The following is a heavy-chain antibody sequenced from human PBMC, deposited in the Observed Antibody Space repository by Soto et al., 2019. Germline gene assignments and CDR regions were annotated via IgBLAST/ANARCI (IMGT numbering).Heavy chain of an antibody. CDR2: INHSGST. Sequence: SETLSLTCAVYGGSFSGYYWRWIRQPPGKGLEWIGEINHSGSTNYNPSLKSRVTISVDTSKNQFSLKASDTAMYYCARSNCGSTSCYLAYYYYGMDVWGQGTTVTVSS. CDR1: GGSFSGYY. D-gene: IGHD2-2*01. CDR3: ARSNCGSTSCYLAYYYYGMDV. J-gene: IGHJ6*02. V-gene: IGHV4-34*01.